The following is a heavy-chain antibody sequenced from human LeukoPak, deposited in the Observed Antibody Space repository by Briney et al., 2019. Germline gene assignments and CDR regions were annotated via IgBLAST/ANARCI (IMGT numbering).Heavy chain of an antibody. CDR1: GYTFTGYY. CDR3: ARFNTMEGY. Sequence: GASVKVSCTASGYTFTGYYMHWVRQAPGQGLEWMGWINPNSGGTSYAQKFQGRVTMTRDTSISTAYMELSRLRSDDTAVYYCARFNTMEGYWGQGTLVTVSS. V-gene: IGHV1-2*02. D-gene: IGHD3-10*01. CDR2: INPNSGGT. J-gene: IGHJ4*02.